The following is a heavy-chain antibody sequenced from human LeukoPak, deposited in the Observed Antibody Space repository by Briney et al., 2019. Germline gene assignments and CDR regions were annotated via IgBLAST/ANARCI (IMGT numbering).Heavy chain of an antibody. Sequence: GGSLRLSCAASGFTFSSYSMNWVRQAPGKGLEWVSSISSSSSYIYYADSVKGRFTISRDNSKNTLYLQMNSLRAEDTAVYYCAKGTYDQDYSMSYWGQGTLVTVSS. CDR2: ISSSSSYI. CDR1: GFTFSSYS. CDR3: AKGTYDQDYSMSY. V-gene: IGHV3-21*01. J-gene: IGHJ4*02. D-gene: IGHD4-11*01.